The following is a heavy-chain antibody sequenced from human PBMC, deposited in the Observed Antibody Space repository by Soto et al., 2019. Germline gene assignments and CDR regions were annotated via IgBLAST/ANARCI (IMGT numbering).Heavy chain of an antibody. CDR2: IYYSGGT. D-gene: IGHD3-3*01. V-gene: IGHV4-31*03. CDR3: ANYDFWSGYRRGYFEY. J-gene: IGHJ4*02. CDR1: GGTIRSGGDY. Sequence: SEPLSLTYTVSGGTIRSGGDYWSWIRQHPGKGLEWIGYIYYSGGTYYNPSLKSRVTISVDTSKNQFSLKLSSVTAADTAVYYCANYDFWSGYRRGYFEYWGQGTLVTVSS.